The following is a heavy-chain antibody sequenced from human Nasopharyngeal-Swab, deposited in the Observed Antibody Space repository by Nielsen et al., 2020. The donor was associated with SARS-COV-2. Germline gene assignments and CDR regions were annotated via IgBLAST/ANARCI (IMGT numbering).Heavy chain of an antibody. D-gene: IGHD3-3*01. CDR1: GGSISSSSYY. CDR3: ARGVHWEAMYYDFWSGSKDYYYYGMDV. J-gene: IGHJ6*02. Sequence: SETLSLTCTVSGGSISSSSYYWGWIRQPPGKGLEWIGSIYYSGSTYYNPSLKSRVTISVDTSKNQFSLKLSSVTAADTAVYYCARGVHWEAMYYDFWSGSKDYYYYGMDVWGQGTTVTVSS. CDR2: IYYSGST. V-gene: IGHV4-39*07.